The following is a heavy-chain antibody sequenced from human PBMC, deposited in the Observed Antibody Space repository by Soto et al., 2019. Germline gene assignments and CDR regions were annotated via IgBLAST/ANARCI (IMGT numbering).Heavy chain of an antibody. J-gene: IGHJ4*02. CDR3: ARADPYSTFQPAFDY. D-gene: IGHD4-4*01. CDR2: ISGSDGST. CDR1: GCTFSSYA. Sequence: GGSLRLSCAASGCTFSSYAMSWVRQSPGKGLEWASAISGSDGSTHYADSVKGRFTISRDNSKNTLFLQMNSLRADDTAIYYCARADPYSTFQPAFDYWGQGTLVTVSS. V-gene: IGHV3-23*01.